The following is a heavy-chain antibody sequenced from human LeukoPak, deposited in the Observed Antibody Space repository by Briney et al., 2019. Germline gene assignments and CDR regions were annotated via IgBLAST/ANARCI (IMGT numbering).Heavy chain of an antibody. CDR2: INHSGST. D-gene: IGHD6-13*01. Sequence: SETLSLTCAVYGGSFSGYYWSWIRQPPGKGLEWIGEINHSGSTNYNPSLKSRVTISVDTSKNQFSLKLSSVTAADTAVYYCARSIAADLRFDYWGQGTLVTVSS. CDR3: ARSIAADLRFDY. V-gene: IGHV4-34*01. CDR1: GGSFSGYY. J-gene: IGHJ4*02.